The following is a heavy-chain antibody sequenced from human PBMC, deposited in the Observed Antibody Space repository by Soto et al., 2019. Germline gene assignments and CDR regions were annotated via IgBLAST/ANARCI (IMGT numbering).Heavy chain of an antibody. CDR2: ISANNGDT. V-gene: IGHV1-18*01. CDR1: GSTFTNYG. Sequence: QVQLVQSGAEVKKPGASVKVSCKASGSTFTNYGFSWVRQAPGQGLEWVGWISANNGDTHYAQKLQGRVTLTTDTSTCTVYMELRSLRSDDTAVYYCARKPTGQPFDYWGQGALVSVSS. D-gene: IGHD1-1*01. J-gene: IGHJ4*02. CDR3: ARKPTGQPFDY.